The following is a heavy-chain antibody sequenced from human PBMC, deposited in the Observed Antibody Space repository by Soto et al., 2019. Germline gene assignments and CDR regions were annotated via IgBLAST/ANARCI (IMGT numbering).Heavy chain of an antibody. Sequence: EVQLLESGGGLVQPGGSLRLSCAASGFTFSSYAMSWVRQAPGKGLEWVSAISGSGGSTYYADSVKGRFTISRDNSKNTLYLQMSSVRAEDTAVYYCAKALWFGELLEGNFDYWGQGTLVTVS. D-gene: IGHD3-10*01. CDR3: AKALWFGELLEGNFDY. J-gene: IGHJ4*02. V-gene: IGHV3-23*01. CDR2: ISGSGGST. CDR1: GFTFSSYA.